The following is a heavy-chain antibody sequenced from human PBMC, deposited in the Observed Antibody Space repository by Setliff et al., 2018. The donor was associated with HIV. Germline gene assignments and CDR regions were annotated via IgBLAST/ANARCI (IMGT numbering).Heavy chain of an antibody. CDR3: ARGGRGFHDGYTLYYYYMDV. V-gene: IGHV1-18*01. CDR1: GYTFTSYG. D-gene: IGHD5-18*01. J-gene: IGHJ6*03. Sequence: ASVKVSCKASGYTFTSYGLSWVRQAPGQGLEWVGWISAYNGNTNYAQKLQGRVTFTTDTATITAYMELRSLRSDDTAVYYCARGGRGFHDGYTLYYYYMDVWGKGTTVTVSS. CDR2: ISAYNGNT.